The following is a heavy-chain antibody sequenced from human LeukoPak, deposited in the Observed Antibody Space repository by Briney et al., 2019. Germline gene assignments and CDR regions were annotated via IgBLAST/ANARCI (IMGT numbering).Heavy chain of an antibody. D-gene: IGHD3-3*01. Sequence: GGSLRLSCAASGFTFTSYAMSWVRQAPGKGLEWVSSISGSGGGTFYADSVKGRFTISRDNSKNTLYLQMNSLRAEDTAVYYCAKDGIYDFWKNDYWGQGTLVTVSS. J-gene: IGHJ4*02. CDR3: AKDGIYDFWKNDY. CDR2: ISGSGGGT. V-gene: IGHV3-23*01. CDR1: GFTFTSYA.